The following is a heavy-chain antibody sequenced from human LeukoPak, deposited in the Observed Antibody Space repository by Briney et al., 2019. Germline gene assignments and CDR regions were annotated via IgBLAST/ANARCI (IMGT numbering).Heavy chain of an antibody. CDR1: GFTFSSYG. V-gene: IGHV3-30*02. CDR3: AKEPNYDSSGYYYAFDY. Sequence: GGSLRLSRAASGFTFSSYGMHWVRQAPGKGLEWVAFIRYDGSNKYYADSVKGRLTISRDNSKNTLYLQMNSLRAEDTAVYYCAKEPNYDSSGYYYAFDYWGQGTLVTVSS. J-gene: IGHJ4*02. CDR2: IRYDGSNK. D-gene: IGHD3-22*01.